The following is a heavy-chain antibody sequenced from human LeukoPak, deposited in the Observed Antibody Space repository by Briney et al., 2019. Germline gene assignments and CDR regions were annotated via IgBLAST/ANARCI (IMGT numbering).Heavy chain of an antibody. D-gene: IGHD6-19*01. V-gene: IGHV4-61*05. CDR1: GGSIRSSSYY. J-gene: IGHJ4*02. Sequence: SETLSLTCTVSGGSIRSSSYYWGWICQPPGKGLEWIGYIYYSGSTNYNPSLKSRVTISVDTSKNQFSLKLSSVTAADTAVYYCARVVAVAAAYFDYWGQGTLVTVSS. CDR2: IYYSGST. CDR3: ARVVAVAAAYFDY.